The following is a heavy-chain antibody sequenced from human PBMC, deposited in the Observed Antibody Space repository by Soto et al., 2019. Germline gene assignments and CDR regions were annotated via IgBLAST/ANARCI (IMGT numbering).Heavy chain of an antibody. D-gene: IGHD2-15*01. Sequence: KTSETQSLTCTVSGGSISSGGYYWSWIRQHPGKGLEWIGCIYYSGSTYYNPSLKSRVTISVDTSKNQFSLKLSSVTAADTAVYYCAREGYCSGGSCYTNYYYYGMDVWGQGTTVTVSS. V-gene: IGHV4-31*03. CDR2: IYYSGST. CDR1: GGSISSGGYY. CDR3: AREGYCSGGSCYTNYYYYGMDV. J-gene: IGHJ6*01.